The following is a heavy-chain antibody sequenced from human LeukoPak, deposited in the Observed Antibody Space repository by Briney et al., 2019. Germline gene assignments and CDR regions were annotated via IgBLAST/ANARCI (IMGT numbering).Heavy chain of an antibody. CDR2: INAYNGNT. CDR1: GYTFTSYG. D-gene: IGHD3-10*01. V-gene: IGHV1-18*01. J-gene: IGHJ5*02. CDR3: ARVGWDGSGSYFADP. Sequence: ASVKVSCKASGYTFTSYGISWVRQAPGQGLEGMGWINAYNGNTNYAQKLQGRVTMTTDTSTSTAYMELRSLRSDDTAVYYCARVGWDGSGSYFADPWGQGTLVTVSS.